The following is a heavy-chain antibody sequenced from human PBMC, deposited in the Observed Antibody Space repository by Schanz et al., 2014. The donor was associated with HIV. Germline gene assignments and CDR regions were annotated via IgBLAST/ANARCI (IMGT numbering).Heavy chain of an antibody. CDR1: GYTFTSYG. CDR3: ARGRYSGSYYNY. CDR2: IIPILGTT. D-gene: IGHD1-26*01. J-gene: IGHJ4*02. V-gene: IGHV1-69*13. Sequence: QVKLVQSGAEMKKPGASVKVSCKASGYTFTSYGITWVRQAPGQGLEWMGGIIPILGTTNYAQKFQGRVTITADESTSTAYMELSSLRSVDTAVYYCARGRYSGSYYNYWGQGTLVTVSS.